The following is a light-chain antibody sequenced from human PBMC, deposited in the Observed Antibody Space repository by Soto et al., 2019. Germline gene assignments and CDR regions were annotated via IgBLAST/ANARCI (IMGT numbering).Light chain of an antibody. Sequence: DIQMTQATSSVSASLGDRVTITCRASQGISSWLAWYQQKPGKAPKLLIYDASSLESGVPSRFSGSGSGTEFTLTISSLQPDDFATYYCQQYNSYSITFGQGTRLEI. CDR1: QGISSW. J-gene: IGKJ5*01. CDR2: DAS. CDR3: QQYNSYSIT. V-gene: IGKV1-5*01.